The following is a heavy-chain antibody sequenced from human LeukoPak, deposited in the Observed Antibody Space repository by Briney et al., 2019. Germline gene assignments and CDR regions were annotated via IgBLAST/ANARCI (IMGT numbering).Heavy chain of an antibody. CDR3: ARGHLSYYYDSSGPGFDH. CDR2: INHSGST. D-gene: IGHD3-22*01. J-gene: IGHJ4*02. V-gene: IGHV4-34*01. Sequence: SETLSLTCAVYGGSFSGYYWSWIRQPPGKGLEWIGEINHSGSTNYNPSLKSRVTISVDTSKNQFSLKLSSVTAADTAVYYCARGHLSYYYDSSGPGFDHWGQGTLVTVSS. CDR1: GGSFSGYY.